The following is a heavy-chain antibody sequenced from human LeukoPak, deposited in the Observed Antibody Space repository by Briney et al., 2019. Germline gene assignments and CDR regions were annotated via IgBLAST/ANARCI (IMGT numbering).Heavy chain of an antibody. J-gene: IGHJ4*02. CDR3: ARSLSGWYLYYFDY. CDR2: ISTSHSTI. D-gene: IGHD6-19*01. CDR1: GFTFSSYE. Sequence: GGSLRLSCAASGFTFSSYEMNWVRQAPGKGLEWVSYISTSHSTIYYADSVKGRFTISRDNAKNSLYLQMNSLRAEDTAVYYCARSLSGWYLYYFDYWGQGTLVTVSS. V-gene: IGHV3-48*03.